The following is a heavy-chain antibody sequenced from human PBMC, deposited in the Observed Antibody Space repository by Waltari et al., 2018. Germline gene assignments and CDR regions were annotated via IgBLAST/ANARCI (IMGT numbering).Heavy chain of an antibody. Sequence: EVQLLESGGGLVQPGGSLRLSCAASGFTFSSYAMSWVSQAPGKGLEWVSVIYSGGSSTYYADSVKGRFTISRDNSKNTLYLQMNSLRAEDTAVYYCAKAWGSSGWMSGYAFDIWGQGTMVTVSS. CDR1: GFTFSSYA. CDR2: IYSGGSST. J-gene: IGHJ3*02. V-gene: IGHV3-23*03. CDR3: AKAWGSSGWMSGYAFDI. D-gene: IGHD6-19*01.